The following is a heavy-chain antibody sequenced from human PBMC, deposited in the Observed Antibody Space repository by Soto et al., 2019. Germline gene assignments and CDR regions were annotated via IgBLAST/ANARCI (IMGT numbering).Heavy chain of an antibody. CDR3: AKDREGVATISLGGGDAFDI. D-gene: IGHD5-12*01. J-gene: IGHJ3*02. CDR1: GFTFSSYA. V-gene: IGHV3-23*01. CDR2: ISGSGGST. Sequence: PGGSLILSCAASGFTFSSYAMTWSRQAPGKGLEWVSAISGSGGSTYYADSVKGRFTISRDNSKNTLYLQMNSLRAEDTAVYYCAKDREGVATISLGGGDAFDIWGQGTMVTVSS.